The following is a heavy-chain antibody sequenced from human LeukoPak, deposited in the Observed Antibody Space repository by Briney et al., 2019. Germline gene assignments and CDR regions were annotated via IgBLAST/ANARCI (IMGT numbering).Heavy chain of an antibody. CDR1: GLTFSSYA. J-gene: IGHJ4*02. CDR3: AKGPQLPTLHFDY. D-gene: IGHD2-2*01. CDR2: ISGSGGST. Sequence: QPGGSLRLSCAASGLTFSSYAMSWVRQAPGKGLEWVSAISGSGGSTYYADSVKGRFTISRDNSKNTLYLQMNSLRAEDTAVYYCAKGPQLPTLHFDYWGQGTLVTVSS. V-gene: IGHV3-23*01.